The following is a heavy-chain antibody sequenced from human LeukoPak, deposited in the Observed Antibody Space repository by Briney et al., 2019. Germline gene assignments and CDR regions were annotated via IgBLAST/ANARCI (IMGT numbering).Heavy chain of an antibody. V-gene: IGHV4-59*01. CDR1: GGSITSYY. CDR3: ASTANYYGSGSYYKN. D-gene: IGHD3-10*01. J-gene: IGHJ4*02. CDR2: IYYSGST. Sequence: PSETLSLTCTVSGGSITSYYWSWIGHPPGKGLEGIGNIYYSGSTNYNPSLKSRVTISIDTSKNQFPLKLSSVTAADTAVYYCASTANYYGSGSYYKNWGQGTLVTVSS.